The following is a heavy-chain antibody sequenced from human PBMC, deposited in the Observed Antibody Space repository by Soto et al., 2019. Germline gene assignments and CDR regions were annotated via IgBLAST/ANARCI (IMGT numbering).Heavy chain of an antibody. CDR3: ASLITGTTFVLDS. V-gene: IGHV4-59*08. Sequence: SETLSLTCTVSGGSIGTYYWSWIRQPPGKGLEWIGHSFYTGDTTYNPSLKSRVSISVDTSRKQFSLKLTSVTAADTAVYYCASLITGTTFVLDSWGQGTLVTVSS. CDR1: GGSIGTYY. J-gene: IGHJ4*02. D-gene: IGHD1-20*01. CDR2: SFYTGDT.